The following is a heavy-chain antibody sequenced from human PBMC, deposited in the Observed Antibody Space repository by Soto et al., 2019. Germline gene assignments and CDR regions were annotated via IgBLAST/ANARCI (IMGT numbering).Heavy chain of an antibody. CDR2: IAHDGHT. Sequence: VQLKESGPGLVRPSGTLSLTCDVSSGSITTSVLWTWVRQFPGKGLEWIGEIAHDGHTNYNPSLSGRVTMSVYLSNSQFSLNVASVTAADTDVYFCVGGRDYDYWGQGTLVTVSS. V-gene: IGHV4-4*02. CDR1: SGSITTSVL. CDR3: VGGRDYDY. D-gene: IGHD1-26*01. J-gene: IGHJ4*02.